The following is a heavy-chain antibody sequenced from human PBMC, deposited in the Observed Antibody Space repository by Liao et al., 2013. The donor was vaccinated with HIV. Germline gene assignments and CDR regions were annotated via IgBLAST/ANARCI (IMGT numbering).Heavy chain of an antibody. CDR3: ARALPSKGGSGFFVAFDP. V-gene: IGHV4-39*07. CDR1: GDSITSIDYY. CDR2: VYYSGIP. D-gene: IGHD2-21*01. Sequence: QLRLQESGPGLVKPSETLSLTCTVSGDSITSIDYYWAWIRQPPGKGLEWIGYVYYSGIPYSTPSLTRRVTLSVDTSNNQFSLKLSSVTAADTAVYYCARALPSKGGSGFFVAFDPWGPGTQVTVSS. J-gene: IGHJ5*02.